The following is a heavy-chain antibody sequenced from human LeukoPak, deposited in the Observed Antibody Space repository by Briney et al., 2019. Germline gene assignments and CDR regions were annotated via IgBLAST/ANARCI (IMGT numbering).Heavy chain of an antibody. Sequence: GGSLRLSCAASGFTFGDYDMHWVRQATGKGLDLVSAIRPIGDSFYSGSVKGRFTISIENAKYTLYLEMSSLRVRDTAVYYCARLYSSGRYANAFDIWGQGTVVTVAS. J-gene: IGHJ3*02. CDR3: ARLYSSGRYANAFDI. V-gene: IGHV3-13*01. CDR2: IRPIGDS. D-gene: IGHD6-19*01. CDR1: GFTFGDYD.